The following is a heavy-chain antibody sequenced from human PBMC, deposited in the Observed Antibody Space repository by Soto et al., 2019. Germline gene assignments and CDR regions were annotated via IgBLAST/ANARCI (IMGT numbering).Heavy chain of an antibody. CDR2: TYYRSKWYD. D-gene: IGHD5-12*01. J-gene: IGHJ1*01. CDR3: ARGNVDNSFHH. CDR1: GDSVSSNSAT. V-gene: IGHV6-1*01. Sequence: QALSLPSAISGDSVSSNSATCNWIRHSPSRGLEWLGRTYYRSKWYDDYAVSVKSRITINQDTSKNQFSLHLNSVTPEDTAVYYCARGNVDNSFHHWGQGTLVTVSS.